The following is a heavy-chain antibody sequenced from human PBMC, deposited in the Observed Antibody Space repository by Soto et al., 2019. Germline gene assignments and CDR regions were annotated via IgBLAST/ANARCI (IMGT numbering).Heavy chain of an antibody. D-gene: IGHD4-17*01. Sequence: QMQLVQSGPEVKKPGTSVKVSCKASGFTFTSSAVQWVRQARGQRLEWIGWIVVGSGNTNYAQKFQERVTITRDMSTSTAYMELSSLRSEDTAVYYCAAISTDYGDYVVAFDIWGQGTMVTVSS. V-gene: IGHV1-58*01. J-gene: IGHJ3*02. CDR1: GFTFTSSA. CDR3: AAISTDYGDYVVAFDI. CDR2: IVVGSGNT.